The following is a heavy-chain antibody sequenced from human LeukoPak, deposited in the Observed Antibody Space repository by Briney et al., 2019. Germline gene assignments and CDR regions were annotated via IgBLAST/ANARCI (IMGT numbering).Heavy chain of an antibody. V-gene: IGHV1-69*04. D-gene: IGHD2-2*01. CDR2: FIPILGIA. J-gene: IGHJ6*02. CDR1: GGTFSSYA. Sequence: SVKVSCKASGGTFSSYAISWVRQAPGQGLEWMGGFIPILGIANEAQKFQGRVTIPADKSTSTAYMELSSLRSEDTAVYHCARVAGYQLPQSWYEYGMDVWGQGTTVTVSS. CDR3: ARVAGYQLPQSWYEYGMDV.